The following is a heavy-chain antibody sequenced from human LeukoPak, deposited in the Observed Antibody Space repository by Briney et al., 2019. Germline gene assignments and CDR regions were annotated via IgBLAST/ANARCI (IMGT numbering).Heavy chain of an antibody. Sequence: GGSLRLSCAASGFTFSNYAMGWVRQAPGKGLEWVSGISGSDYAYYTDSVKGRFTISRDNSKNTLYLQMNSLRAEDTAVYCAKVGYCSSTSCPNDYWGQGTLVTVSS. CDR2: ISGSDYA. V-gene: IGHV3-23*01. CDR3: AKVGYCSSTSCPNDY. D-gene: IGHD2-2*01. CDR1: GFTFSNYA. J-gene: IGHJ4*02.